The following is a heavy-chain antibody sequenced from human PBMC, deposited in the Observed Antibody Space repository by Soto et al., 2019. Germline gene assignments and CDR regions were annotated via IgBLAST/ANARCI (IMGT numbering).Heavy chain of an antibody. D-gene: IGHD1-26*01. J-gene: IGHJ6*02. CDR2: IYHSGST. Sequence: PSETLSLTCAVSGGSISSSTWWSWVRQPPGKGLEWIGEIYHSGSTNYNPSLKSRVTISVDKSKNQFSLKLSSVTAADTAVYYCARVSGSYYYGMDVWGQGTTVT. CDR1: GGSISSSTW. CDR3: ARVSGSYYYGMDV. V-gene: IGHV4-4*02.